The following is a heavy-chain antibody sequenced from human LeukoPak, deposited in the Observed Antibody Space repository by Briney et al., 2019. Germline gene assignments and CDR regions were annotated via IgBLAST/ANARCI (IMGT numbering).Heavy chain of an antibody. CDR2: IYTSGST. V-gene: IGHV4-4*07. J-gene: IGHJ3*02. Sequence: SETLSLTCTVSGGSISSYYWSWIRQPAGKGLEWIGRIYTSGSTNYNPSLKSRVTMSVDTSKNQFSLKLSSVTAADTAVYYCARDRRMIVVVSETRDDAFDIWGQGTMVTVSS. CDR3: ARDRRMIVVVSETRDDAFDI. D-gene: IGHD3-22*01. CDR1: GGSISSYY.